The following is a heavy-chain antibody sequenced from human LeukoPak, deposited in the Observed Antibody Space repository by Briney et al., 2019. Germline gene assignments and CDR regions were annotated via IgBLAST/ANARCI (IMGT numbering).Heavy chain of an antibody. CDR2: INPSGGST. CDR1: GYTFTSYY. V-gene: IGHV1-46*01. Sequence: GASVKVSCKASGYTFTSYYMHWVRQAPGQGLEWMGIINPSGGSTSYAQKFQGRVTMTRDMSTSTVYMELSSLRSEDTAVYYCAREGDGYYGSGSYYNWFDPWGQGTLVTVSS. J-gene: IGHJ5*02. CDR3: AREGDGYYGSGSYYNWFDP. D-gene: IGHD3-10*01.